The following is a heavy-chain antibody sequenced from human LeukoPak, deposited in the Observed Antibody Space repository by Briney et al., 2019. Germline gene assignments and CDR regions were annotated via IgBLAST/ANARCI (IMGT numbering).Heavy chain of an antibody. D-gene: IGHD6-13*01. CDR1: GGSISSYY. V-gene: IGHV4-59*08. Sequence: SETLSLTCTVSGGSISSYYWSWIRQPPGKGLEWIGNIYYSGSTNYNPSLKSRVTISVDTSKNQFSLRLSSVTAADTVVYYCARYIAAAGTRWFDPWGQGTLVTVSS. J-gene: IGHJ5*02. CDR3: ARYIAAAGTRWFDP. CDR2: IYYSGST.